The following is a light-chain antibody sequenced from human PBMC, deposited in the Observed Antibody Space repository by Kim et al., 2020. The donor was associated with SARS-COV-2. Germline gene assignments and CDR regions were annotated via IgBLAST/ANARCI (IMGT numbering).Light chain of an antibody. CDR2: AAS. Sequence: DIQMTQSPSSLSASAGDRVTITCRASQGISIYLNWYQQKPGKAPKLLICAASSLQSGVPSRFSGSGSGTDFTLTISSLESEDSGTDYCQQSYGTPLTFGGGTKGDIK. CDR1: QGISIY. J-gene: IGKJ4*01. CDR3: QQSYGTPLT. V-gene: IGKV1-39*01.